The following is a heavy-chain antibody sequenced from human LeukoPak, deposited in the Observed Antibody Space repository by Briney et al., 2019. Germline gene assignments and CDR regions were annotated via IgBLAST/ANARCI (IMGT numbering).Heavy chain of an antibody. CDR1: GFTFSTYP. CDR2: ISYDVSDK. J-gene: IGHJ4*02. D-gene: IGHD2-2*01. Sequence: GGSLRLSCAASGFTFSTYPMHWVRQAPGKGPECVAVISYDVSDKSYADSVKGRFTISRDNSRKTLYLQMNSLRAEDTAVYYCAREASEKGGIDYWGQGTLVTVSS. CDR3: AREASEKGGIDY. V-gene: IGHV3-30-3*01.